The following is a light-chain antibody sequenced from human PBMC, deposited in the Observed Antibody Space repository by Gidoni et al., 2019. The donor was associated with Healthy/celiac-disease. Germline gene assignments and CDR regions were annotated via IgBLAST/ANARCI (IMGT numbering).Light chain of an antibody. V-gene: IGKV3-20*01. CDR1: QSVSSSY. J-gene: IGKJ3*01. Sequence: EIVLTQSPGTLSLSQGERATLSCRASQSVSSSYLAWYQQKPGQAPRLLIYGASSRATGIPDRFSGSGSGTDFTLTISRLEPEDFAVYYCQQYGSSPPFTFXPXTKVDIK. CDR3: QQYGSSPPFT. CDR2: GAS.